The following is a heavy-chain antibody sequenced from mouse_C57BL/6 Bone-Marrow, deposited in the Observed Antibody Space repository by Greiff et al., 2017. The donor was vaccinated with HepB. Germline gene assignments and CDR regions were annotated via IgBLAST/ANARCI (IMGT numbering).Heavy chain of an antibody. CDR2: IWGVGST. CDR1: GFSLTSYG. D-gene: IGHD2-1*01. CDR3: ASFCGNYVAWFAY. J-gene: IGHJ3*01. V-gene: IGHV2-6*01. Sequence: VQLQESGPGLVAPSQSLSITCTVSGFSLTSYGVDWVRQSPGKGLEWLGVIWGVGSTNYNSALKSRLSISKDNSNSQVFLKMNSLQTDDTAMYYCASFCGNYVAWFAYWGQGTLVTVSA.